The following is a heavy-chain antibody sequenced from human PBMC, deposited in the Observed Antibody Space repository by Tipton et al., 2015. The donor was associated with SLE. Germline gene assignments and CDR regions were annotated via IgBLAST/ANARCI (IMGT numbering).Heavy chain of an antibody. CDR1: GASIGTSNYY. J-gene: IGHJ3*02. CDR3: ARDYFEGGLRVSAFNI. V-gene: IGHV4-61*02. D-gene: IGHD2-21*01. Sequence: TLSLTCTVSGASIGTSNYYWSWLRQPPGKGLEWIGRICCGGSTKYNPSLDSRVSLSVDASKDQFSLKLSSVTAADPAVYYCARDYFEGGLRVSAFNIWGQGTMVTVSS. CDR2: ICCGGST.